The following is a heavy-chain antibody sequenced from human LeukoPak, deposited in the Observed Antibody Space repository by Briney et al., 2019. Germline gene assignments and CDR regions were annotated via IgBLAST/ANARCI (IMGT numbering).Heavy chain of an antibody. CDR3: ATYGDHDHNWFDP. Sequence: PSETLSLTCTVSGGSISSYYWSWIRQPPGKGLEWIGYIYYSGSTNYNPSLKSRVTISVDTSKNQFSLKLSSVTAADTAVYYCATYGDHDHNWFDPWGQGTLVTVSS. CDR2: IYYSGST. D-gene: IGHD4-17*01. V-gene: IGHV4-59*12. J-gene: IGHJ5*02. CDR1: GGSISSYY.